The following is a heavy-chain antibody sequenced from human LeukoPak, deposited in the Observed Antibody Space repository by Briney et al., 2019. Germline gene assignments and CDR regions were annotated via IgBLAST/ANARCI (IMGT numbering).Heavy chain of an antibody. J-gene: IGHJ4*02. V-gene: IGHV1-2*02. CDR1: GSTFTGYY. CDR3: AGPMIGRSGGGGGFDY. D-gene: IGHD3-22*01. CDR2: INPNSGGT. Sequence: ASVKVSCKASGSTFTGYYMHWVRQAPGQGLEWMGWINPNSGGTNYAQKSQGRVTMTRDTSISTAYMELSRLRSDDTAVYYCAGPMIGRSGGGGGFDYWGQGTLVTVSS.